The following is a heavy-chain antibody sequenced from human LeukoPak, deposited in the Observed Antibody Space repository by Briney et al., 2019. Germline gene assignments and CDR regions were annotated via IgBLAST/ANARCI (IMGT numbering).Heavy chain of an antibody. J-gene: IGHJ5*02. V-gene: IGHV4-59*01. CDR1: GGSFSGYY. CDR2: IYYSGST. CDR3: ARNDYGDYHWFDP. Sequence: SETLSLTCTVSGGSFSGYYWSWIRQPPGEGLEWIGYIYYSGSTNYNPSLKSRVTISIDTSKSQFSLTLSSVTAADTAVYYCARNDYGDYHWFDPWGQGTLVTVSS. D-gene: IGHD4-17*01.